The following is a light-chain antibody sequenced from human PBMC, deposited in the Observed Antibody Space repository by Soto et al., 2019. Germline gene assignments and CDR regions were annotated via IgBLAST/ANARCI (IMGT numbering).Light chain of an antibody. CDR1: YSNIGSNT. CDR3: AAWDDSLNSPRML. Sequence: QSVLTQPPSVSATPGQRVTISCSGTYSNIGSNTVAWYQRLPGTAPKLLIYSNNERHSGVPDRFSGSKSGSSASLAISGLQSEDEAYYYCAAWDDSLNSPRMLFGGGTKLTVL. CDR2: SNN. J-gene: IGLJ2*01. V-gene: IGLV1-44*01.